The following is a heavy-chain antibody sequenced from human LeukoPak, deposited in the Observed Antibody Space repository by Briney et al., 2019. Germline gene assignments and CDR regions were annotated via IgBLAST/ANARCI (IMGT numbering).Heavy chain of an antibody. J-gene: IGHJ5*02. CDR2: INYGGHT. V-gene: IGHV4-39*07. D-gene: IGHD3-9*01. CDR1: GGSMRSNSFY. Sequence: SETLSLTCTVSGGSMRSNSFYWGWIRQPPGKGLEWIGNINYGGHTYFNPSAKSRVTLSVDVSKNRFSLNLTSVTAADTALYFCARTHFDSLGWFDPWGQGIQVIVSS. CDR3: ARTHFDSLGWFDP.